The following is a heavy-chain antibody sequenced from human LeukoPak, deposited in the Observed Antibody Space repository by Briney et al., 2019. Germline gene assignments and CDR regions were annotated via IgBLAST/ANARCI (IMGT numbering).Heavy chain of an antibody. CDR1: GYTFTGYY. D-gene: IGHD3-22*01. J-gene: IGHJ4*02. V-gene: IGHV1-2*02. Sequence: ASVKVSCKASGYTFTGYYMHWVRQAPGQGLEWMGWINPNSGGTNYAQKFQGRVTMTRDTSISTAYMELSGLRSDDTAVYYCAREGRGRYYDSSGYPFDYWGQGTLVTVSS. CDR3: AREGRGRYYDSSGYPFDY. CDR2: INPNSGGT.